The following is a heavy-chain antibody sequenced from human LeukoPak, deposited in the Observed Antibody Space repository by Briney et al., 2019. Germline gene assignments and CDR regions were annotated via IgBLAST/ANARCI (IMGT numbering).Heavy chain of an antibody. CDR2: ISSSSSYI. V-gene: IGHV3-21*01. Sequence: GGSLRLSCAASGFTFSSYSMNRVRQAPGKGLEWVSSISSSSSYIYYADSVKGRFTISRDNAQNSLYLQMSSLRAEDTAVYYCARYTFLGGGYYNYYFDYWGQGTLVTVSS. J-gene: IGHJ4*02. CDR1: GFTFSSYS. CDR3: ARYTFLGGGYYNYYFDY. D-gene: IGHD1-26*01.